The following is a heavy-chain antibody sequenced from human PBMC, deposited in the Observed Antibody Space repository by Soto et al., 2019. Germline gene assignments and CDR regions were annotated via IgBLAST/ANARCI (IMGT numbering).Heavy chain of an antibody. CDR2: IVVGSGNT. Sequence: QMQLVQSGPEVKKPGTSVKVSCKASGFTFTSSAVQWVRQARGQRLEWIGWIVVGSGNTNYAQKFQERVTITRDMATSTAYMELSSLRSEDTAVYYCAASYYDFWSGYPDFDYWGQGTLVTVSS. D-gene: IGHD3-3*01. V-gene: IGHV1-58*01. J-gene: IGHJ4*02. CDR3: AASYYDFWSGYPDFDY. CDR1: GFTFTSSA.